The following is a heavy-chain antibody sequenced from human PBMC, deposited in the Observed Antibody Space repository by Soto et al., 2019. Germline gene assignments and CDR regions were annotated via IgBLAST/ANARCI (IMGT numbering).Heavy chain of an antibody. J-gene: IGHJ4*02. D-gene: IGHD6-19*01. CDR3: ARGQWLPRGEY. CDR1: GGSFSGFF. Sequence: QVQLQQWGAGLLKPSETLSLTCAVHGGSFSGFFWTWIRQPPGKGLEWIGEINHSGSTNYNPSLKSRVTISVDTPENQFSLRLTSVTAADTAVYYCARGQWLPRGEYWGQGTLVTVSS. CDR2: INHSGST. V-gene: IGHV4-34*02.